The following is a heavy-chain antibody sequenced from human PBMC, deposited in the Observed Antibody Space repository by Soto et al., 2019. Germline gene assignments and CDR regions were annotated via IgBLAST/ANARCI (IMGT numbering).Heavy chain of an antibody. D-gene: IGHD3-22*01. CDR1: GFTFSSYA. CDR2: ISGSGGST. Sequence: EVQLLESGGGLVQPGASLRLSCAASGFTFSSYAMSWVRQAPGKGLEWVSAISGSGGSTYYADSVKGRFTISRDTSKNTLYLHMNKPSAEATAAYYCAKAYHYSDSNGTVFDYWGQGTLVTVSS. V-gene: IGHV3-23*01. CDR3: AKAYHYSDSNGTVFDY. J-gene: IGHJ4*02.